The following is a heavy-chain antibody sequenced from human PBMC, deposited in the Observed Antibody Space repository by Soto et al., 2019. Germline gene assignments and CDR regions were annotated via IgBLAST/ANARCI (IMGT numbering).Heavy chain of an antibody. CDR1: GFTFSSYA. V-gene: IGHV3-23*01. CDR3: AKDLRVWQFGFDY. D-gene: IGHD3-10*01. Sequence: EVQLLESGGGLVQPGGSLRISCAASGFTFSSYAMSWVRQAPGKGLEWVSAISGSGGSTYYADSVKGRFTISRDNSKNTLYVQMNSLRAEDTAIYYCAKDLRVWQFGFDYWGQGTLVTVSS. CDR2: ISGSGGST. J-gene: IGHJ4*02.